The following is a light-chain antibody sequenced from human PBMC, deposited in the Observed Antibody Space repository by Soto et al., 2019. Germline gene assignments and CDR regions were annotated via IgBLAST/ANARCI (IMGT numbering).Light chain of an antibody. CDR1: QSVFYSANNHNY. V-gene: IGKV4-1*01. Sequence: DIVMTQSPDSLAVSLGERATINCKSSQSVFYSANNHNYLAWYQQKPRQPPKLLIYWASTRESGVPDRFSGSGSGTDFTLTISSLQAEDVAVYYCQQYYSSPWTFGQGTKVEIK. CDR3: QQYYSSPWT. J-gene: IGKJ1*01. CDR2: WAS.